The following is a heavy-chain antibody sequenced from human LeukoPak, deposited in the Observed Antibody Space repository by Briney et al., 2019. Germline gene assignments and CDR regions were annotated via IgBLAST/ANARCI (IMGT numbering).Heavy chain of an antibody. D-gene: IGHD5-12*01. CDR1: GYTFTSYY. CDR3: ASEEINSGYDWHAFDI. J-gene: IGHJ3*02. V-gene: IGHV1-46*01. Sequence: ASVKVSCKASGYTFTSYYMHWVRQAPGQGLEWMGIINPSGGSTSYAQKFQGRVTITADESTSTAYMELSSLRSEDTAVYYCASEEINSGYDWHAFDIWGQGTMVTVSS. CDR2: INPSGGST.